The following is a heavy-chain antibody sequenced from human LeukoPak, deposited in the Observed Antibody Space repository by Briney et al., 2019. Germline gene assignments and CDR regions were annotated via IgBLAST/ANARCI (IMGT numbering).Heavy chain of an antibody. Sequence: GGSLRLSCAASGFTFSSYAMSWVRQAPGKGLERVSAISGSAGSTYYADSVKGRFTISRDNSKNTLYLQMNSLRAEDTAIYYCAKDQQLYCSSTSCLNSFDYWGQGTLVTVSS. CDR3: AKDQQLYCSSTSCLNSFDY. CDR1: GFTFSSYA. D-gene: IGHD2-2*01. J-gene: IGHJ4*02. CDR2: ISGSAGST. V-gene: IGHV3-23*01.